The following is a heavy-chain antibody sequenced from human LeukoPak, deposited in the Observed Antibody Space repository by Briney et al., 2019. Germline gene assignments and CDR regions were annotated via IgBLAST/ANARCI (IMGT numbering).Heavy chain of an antibody. J-gene: IGHJ4*02. D-gene: IGHD4-17*01. CDR3: ARDSVHDYGDYVDYFDY. CDR2: ISGSGIST. Sequence: GGSLRLSCAASGFTFSSYSMNWVRQAPGNGLEWVSGISGSGISTYYADSVKGRFTISRDNSKNTLYLQMNSLRVEDTAVYYCARDSVHDYGDYVDYFDYWGQGTLVTVSS. V-gene: IGHV3-23*01. CDR1: GFTFSSYS.